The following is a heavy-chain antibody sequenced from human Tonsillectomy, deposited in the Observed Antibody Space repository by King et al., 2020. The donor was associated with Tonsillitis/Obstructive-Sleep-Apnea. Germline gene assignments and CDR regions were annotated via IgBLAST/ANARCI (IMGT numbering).Heavy chain of an antibody. CDR3: TADTYRSSAQAFDY. Sequence: QLVQSGGGLVKPGGSLRLSCAASGFSFSITWMNWVRQAPGKGLEWVGRVKSKPDGETTDYAAPVKGRFTISRDDSENTLYLKMNSLKTEDTAVYYCTADTYRSSAQAFDYWGQGTLVTVSS. J-gene: IGHJ4*02. CDR1: GFSFSITW. V-gene: IGHV3-15*01. D-gene: IGHD2-2*01. CDR2: VKSKPDGETT.